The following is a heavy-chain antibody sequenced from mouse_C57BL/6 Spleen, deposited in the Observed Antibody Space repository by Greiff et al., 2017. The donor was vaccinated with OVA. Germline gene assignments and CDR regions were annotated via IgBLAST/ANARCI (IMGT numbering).Heavy chain of an antibody. Sequence: QVQLQQPGAELVMPGASVKLSCKASGYTFTSYWMHWVKQRPGQGLEWIGEIDPSDSYTNYNQKFKGKSTLTVDKSSSTAYMQLSSLSSEISAFYSCARGYYGSSWFAYWGQGTLVTVSA. J-gene: IGHJ3*01. D-gene: IGHD1-1*01. CDR2: IDPSDSYT. CDR3: ARGYYGSSWFAY. V-gene: IGHV1-69*01. CDR1: GYTFTSYW.